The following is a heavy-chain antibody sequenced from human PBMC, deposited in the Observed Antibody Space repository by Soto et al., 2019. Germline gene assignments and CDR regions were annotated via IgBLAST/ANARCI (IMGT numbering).Heavy chain of an antibody. CDR3: ARAPDYGDFGRWFDP. J-gene: IGHJ5*02. Sequence: QVQLVQSGAEVRKPGASVKVSCKASGYTFTHFDINWVRQAPGHGLEWMGWMNPDSGKTAYAEKFRGRVTMTRNTSMSTAYMELTSLTSEDTAVYHCARAPDYGDFGRWFDPWGQGTQVIVSS. V-gene: IGHV1-8*01. CDR1: GYTFTHFD. CDR2: MNPDSGKT. D-gene: IGHD4-17*01.